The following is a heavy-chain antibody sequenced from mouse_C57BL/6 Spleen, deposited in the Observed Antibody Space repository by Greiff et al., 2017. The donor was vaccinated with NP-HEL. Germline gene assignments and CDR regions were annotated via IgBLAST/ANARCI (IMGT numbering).Heavy chain of an antibody. CDR1: GYTFTSYW. V-gene: IGHV1-59*01. CDR2: IDPSDSYT. J-gene: IGHJ2*01. Sequence: QVQLQQPGAELVRPGTSVKLSCKASGYTFTSYWMHWVKQRPGQGLEWIGVIDPSDSYTNYNQKFKGKATLTVDTSSSTAYMQLSSLTSEDSAVYYCATVLSYYGSSTRYYFDYWGQGTTLTVSS. CDR3: ATVLSYYGSSTRYYFDY. D-gene: IGHD1-1*01.